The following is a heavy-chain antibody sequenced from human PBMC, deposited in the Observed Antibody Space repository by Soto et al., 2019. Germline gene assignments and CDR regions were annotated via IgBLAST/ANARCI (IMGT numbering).Heavy chain of an antibody. Sequence: EVQLLESGGGLVQPGGSLRLSCAASGFPFSSRAMSWVRQAPGKGLEWVSAISGSGTITYYADSVKGRFTISRDTSKNTLYLQMTSLRADDTAVYYCAEWARYCSGADCRAWGQGTPVTVSS. CDR3: AEWARYCSGADCRA. D-gene: IGHD2-15*01. CDR2: ISGSGTIT. J-gene: IGHJ5*02. V-gene: IGHV3-23*01. CDR1: GFPFSSRA.